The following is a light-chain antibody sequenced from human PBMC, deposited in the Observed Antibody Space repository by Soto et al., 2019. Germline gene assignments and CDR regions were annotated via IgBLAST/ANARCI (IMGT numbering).Light chain of an antibody. CDR1: QTVRNNY. CDR2: GAS. CDR3: QQHGTT. J-gene: IGKJ1*01. Sequence: EFVLTQSPGTLSLSPGERATLSCRASQTVRNNYLAWYQQKPGQAPRLLIYGASTRATGIPDRFSGSGSGTDFTLTISRLEPEDSAVYYCQQHGTTFGQGTKVDIK. V-gene: IGKV3-20*01.